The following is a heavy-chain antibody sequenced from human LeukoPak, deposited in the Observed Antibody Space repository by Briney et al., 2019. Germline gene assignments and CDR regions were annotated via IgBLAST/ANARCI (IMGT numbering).Heavy chain of an antibody. D-gene: IGHD2-2*01. V-gene: IGHV3-7*01. CDR2: IKQDGSEK. CDR3: ARTPFNIVVVPAAIEVQSNFYMDV. J-gene: IGHJ6*03. CDR1: GFTFSSYW. Sequence: GGSLRLSCAASGFTFSSYWMSWVRQAPGKGLEWMANIKQDGSEKYYVDSVKGRFTISRDNAKNSLYLQMNSLRAEDTAAFYCARTPFNIVVVPAAIEVQSNFYMDVWGKGTTVTISS.